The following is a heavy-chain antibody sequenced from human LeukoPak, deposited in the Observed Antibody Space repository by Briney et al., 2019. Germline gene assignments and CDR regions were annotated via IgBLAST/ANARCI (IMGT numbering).Heavy chain of an antibody. D-gene: IGHD2-15*01. Sequence: SETLSLTCTVSGYSISSGYYWGCIRPPPGKGLEWIGSIYHSGSTYYNPSLKSRVTISVDTSKNQFSLKLSSVTAADTAVYYCARAVGRSNWFDPWGQGTLVTVSS. J-gene: IGHJ5*02. CDR3: ARAVGRSNWFDP. V-gene: IGHV4-38-2*02. CDR1: GYSISSGYY. CDR2: IYHSGST.